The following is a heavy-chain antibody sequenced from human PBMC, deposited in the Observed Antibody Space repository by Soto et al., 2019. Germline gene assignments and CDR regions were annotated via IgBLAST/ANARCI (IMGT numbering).Heavy chain of an antibody. V-gene: IGHV3-30*18. CDR2: ISYDGSSK. D-gene: IGHD6-19*01. CDR1: GFTFSSYG. CDR3: AKRGAAFAGALAGIDY. J-gene: IGHJ4*02. Sequence: QVQLVESGGGGVQPGRSLRLSCAASGFTFSSYGMHWVRQAPGKGLEWVAVISYDGSSKYYSDSVKGRFTISRDNSKNTLYLQMNSLRAEDTAVYYCAKRGAAFAGALAGIDYWGQGTLVTVSS.